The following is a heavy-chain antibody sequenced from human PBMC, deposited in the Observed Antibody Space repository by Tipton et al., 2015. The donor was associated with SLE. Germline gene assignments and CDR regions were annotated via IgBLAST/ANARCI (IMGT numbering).Heavy chain of an antibody. J-gene: IGHJ3*02. CDR1: GFTVSSNY. D-gene: IGHD6-13*01. CDR3: ARDYIAAGGAFDI. V-gene: IGHV3-53*05. CDR2: IYSGGST. Sequence: AVSGFTVSSNYMSWVRQAPGKGLEWVSVIYSGGSTYYADSVKGRFTISRDNSKNTLYLQMNSLRAEDTAVYYCARDYIAAGGAFDIWGQGTMVTASS.